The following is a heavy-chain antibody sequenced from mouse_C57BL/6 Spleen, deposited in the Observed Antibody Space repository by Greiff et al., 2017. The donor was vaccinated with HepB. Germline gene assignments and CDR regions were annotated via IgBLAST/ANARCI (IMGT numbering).Heavy chain of an antibody. D-gene: IGHD2-4*01. Sequence: VQLQQSGPELVKPGASVKISCKASGYSFTSYYIHWVKQRPGQGLEWIGWIYPGSGNTKYNEKFKGKATLTADTSSSTAYMQLSSLTSEDSAVYYCARDYDPRYFDVWGTGTTVTVSS. CDR2: IYPGSGNT. CDR1: GYSFTSYY. V-gene: IGHV1-66*01. J-gene: IGHJ1*03. CDR3: ARDYDPRYFDV.